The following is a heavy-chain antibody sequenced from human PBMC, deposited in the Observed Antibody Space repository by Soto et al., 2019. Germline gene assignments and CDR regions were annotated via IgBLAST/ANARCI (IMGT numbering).Heavy chain of an antibody. D-gene: IGHD3-10*01. V-gene: IGHV2-5*02. CDR1: GFSLSTSGVS. Sequence: QITLKESGPTLVKPTQTLTLTCTFSGFSLSTSGVSVGWIRQPPGKALEWLALIYWDDDKHYSPSLKSRLTITKDTSKNQVVLTVTNMDPVDTATYYCARSITMVQKPSFDYWGQGTLVTVSS. CDR3: ARSITMVQKPSFDY. CDR2: IYWDDDK. J-gene: IGHJ4*02.